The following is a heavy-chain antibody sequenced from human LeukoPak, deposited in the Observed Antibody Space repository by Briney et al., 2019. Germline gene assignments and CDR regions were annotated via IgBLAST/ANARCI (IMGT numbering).Heavy chain of an antibody. CDR3: ARRAGSGWYYFNY. CDR1: GGSISSSIFY. Sequence: PSETLSLTCTVSGGSISSSIFYWGWIRQPPGKGLEGIGNIYYSGSTYYNPSLKSRVTISVNTSKNQFSLRLSSVTAADTAVYYCARRAGSGWYYFNYWGQGTLVTVSS. D-gene: IGHD6-19*01. V-gene: IGHV4-39*01. CDR2: IYYSGST. J-gene: IGHJ4*02.